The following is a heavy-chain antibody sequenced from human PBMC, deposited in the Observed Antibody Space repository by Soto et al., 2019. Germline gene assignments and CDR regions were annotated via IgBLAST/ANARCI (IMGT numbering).Heavy chain of an antibody. Sequence: GESLKISCKGSGYSFTSYWISWVRQMPGKGLEWMGRIDPSDSYTNYSPSFQGHVTISADKPISTAYLQWSSLKASDTAMYYCATTPAPTKDYVWGSYRLPYCGMDVWGKGTTVTVSS. CDR3: ATTPAPTKDYVWGSYRLPYCGMDV. CDR2: IDPSDSYT. V-gene: IGHV5-10-1*01. CDR1: GYSFTSYW. D-gene: IGHD3-16*02. J-gene: IGHJ6*04.